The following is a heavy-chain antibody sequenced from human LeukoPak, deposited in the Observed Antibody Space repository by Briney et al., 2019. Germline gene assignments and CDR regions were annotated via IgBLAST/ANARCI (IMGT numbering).Heavy chain of an antibody. V-gene: IGHV1-18*01. CDR2: ISAYNGNT. CDR1: GYTFTSYG. CDR3: ARDTGRAVAGRGGYYFDY. D-gene: IGHD6-19*01. J-gene: IGHJ4*02. Sequence: ASVKVSCKASGYTFTSYGISWVRQAPGQGLEWMGWISAYNGNTNYAQKLQGRVTMTTDTSTSTAYMELRSLRSDDTAVYYCARDTGRAVAGRGGYYFDYWGRGTLVTVSS.